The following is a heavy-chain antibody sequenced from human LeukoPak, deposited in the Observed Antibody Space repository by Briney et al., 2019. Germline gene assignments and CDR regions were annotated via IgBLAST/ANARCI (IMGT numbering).Heavy chain of an antibody. V-gene: IGHV4-39*01. CDR2: IYYSGGT. J-gene: IGHJ4*02. D-gene: IGHD2-2*01. CDR1: GGSISSSSYY. CDR3: ARRADCSRSSCSGSITTPWASGIDY. Sequence: SETLSLTCTVSGGSISSSSYYWGWIRQPPGQGLEWIGTIYYSGGTYYNPSLKSRVTISVDTSKNQFSLKLSSVTAADTAVYYCARRADCSRSSCSGSITTPWASGIDYWGQGTLVTVSS.